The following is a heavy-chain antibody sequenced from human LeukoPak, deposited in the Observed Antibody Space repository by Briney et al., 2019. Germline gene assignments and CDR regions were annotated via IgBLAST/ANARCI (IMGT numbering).Heavy chain of an antibody. J-gene: IGHJ4*02. CDR3: ARVHYGYSGYDNFDY. D-gene: IGHD5-12*01. V-gene: IGHV1-8*01. CDR2: MNPNSGNT. Sequence: VALVKVSCKASGYTFTSYDINWVRQATGQGLEWMGWMNPNSGNTGYAQKFQGRVTMTRNTSISTAYMELSSLRSEDTAVYYCARVHYGYSGYDNFDYWGQGTLVTVSS. CDR1: GYTFTSYD.